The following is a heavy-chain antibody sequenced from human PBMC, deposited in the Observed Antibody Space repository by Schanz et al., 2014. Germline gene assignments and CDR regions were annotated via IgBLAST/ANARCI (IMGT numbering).Heavy chain of an antibody. CDR2: FNDGGVNK. J-gene: IGHJ4*02. Sequence: EVHLLESGGGLVEPGGSFRLSCATSGFSLDIFAVSWVRQAPGKELEWVSSFNDGGVNKYYADSVKGRFTISSDNAKNSLYLEMNSLRAEDTALYYCARDRRNADLDYWGQGTLVTVSS. CDR3: ARDRRNADLDY. CDR1: GFSLDIFA. V-gene: IGHV3-23*01. D-gene: IGHD1-1*01.